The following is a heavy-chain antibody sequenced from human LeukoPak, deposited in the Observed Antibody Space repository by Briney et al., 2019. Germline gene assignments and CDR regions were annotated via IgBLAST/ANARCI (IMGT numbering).Heavy chain of an antibody. D-gene: IGHD5-18*01. V-gene: IGHV1-69*01. J-gene: IGHJ4*02. CDR3: ARVGGGYSYGYLYYFDY. CDR2: IIPIFGTA. CDR1: GGTFSSYA. Sequence: GASVKVSCKASGGTFSSYAISWVRQAPGQGLEWMGGIIPIFGTANYAQKFQGRVTITADESTSTAYMELSSLRSEDPAVYYCARVGGGYSYGYLYYFDYWGQGTLVTVSS.